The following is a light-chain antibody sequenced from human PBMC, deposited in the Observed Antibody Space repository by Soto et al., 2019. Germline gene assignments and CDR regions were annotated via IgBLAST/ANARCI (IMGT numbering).Light chain of an antibody. V-gene: IGLV6-57*01. Sequence: NFMLTQPHCVSESPGKTVIISCTRSSGSIASNYVQWYQQRPGSSPTTVIYEDNQRPSGVPDRFSGSIDSSSNSASLTISGLETEDEADYYCQSYDADNQVFGGGTKLTVL. CDR1: SGSIASNY. CDR3: QSYDADNQV. CDR2: EDN. J-gene: IGLJ3*02.